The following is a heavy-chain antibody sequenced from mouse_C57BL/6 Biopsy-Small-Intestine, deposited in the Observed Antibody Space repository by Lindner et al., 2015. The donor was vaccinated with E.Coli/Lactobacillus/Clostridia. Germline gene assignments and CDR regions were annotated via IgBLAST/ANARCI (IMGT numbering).Heavy chain of an antibody. J-gene: IGHJ4*01. CDR3: ARSDYGNYVGYAMDY. Sequence: VQLQESGPELVKPGASVKISCKASGYVFSTSWMNWVKQRPGKGLEWIGRIYPGDGVTNYSGKFKGRATLTADTSSSTAYMQLSSLTSEDSAVYFCARSDYGNYVGYAMDYWGQGTSVTVSS. CDR1: GYVFSTSW. D-gene: IGHD2-1*01. CDR2: IYPGDGVT. V-gene: IGHV1-82*01.